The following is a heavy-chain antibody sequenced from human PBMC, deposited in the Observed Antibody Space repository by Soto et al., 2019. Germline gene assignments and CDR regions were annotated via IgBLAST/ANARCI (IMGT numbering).Heavy chain of an antibody. Sequence: PGGSLRLSCAASGFIFRDYSMNWVRQTPGKGLEWIAHIAGGGVPTYYADSVKGRFTISRDNSKNTLYLQMNSLRAEDTAVYYCAKRGFCSGGSCYSFHFDSWGQGTLVTV. CDR2: IAGGGVPT. D-gene: IGHD2-15*01. V-gene: IGHV3-NL1*01. CDR3: AKRGFCSGGSCYSFHFDS. CDR1: GFIFRDYS. J-gene: IGHJ4*02.